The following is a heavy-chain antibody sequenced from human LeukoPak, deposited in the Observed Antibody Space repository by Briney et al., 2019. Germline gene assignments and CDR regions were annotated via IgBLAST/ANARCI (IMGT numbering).Heavy chain of an antibody. CDR2: ISSSSSTI. V-gene: IGHV3-48*01. D-gene: IGHD3-10*01. J-gene: IGHJ6*03. CDR1: GFTFSSYS. CDR3: ARCGSGSYYYYYMDV. Sequence: PGGSLRLSCAASGFTFSSYSMNWVRQAPGKGLEWVSYISSSSSTIYYADSVKGRFTISRDNAKNSLYLQMNSLRAEDTAVYYCARCGSGSYYYYYMDVWGKGTTVTVSS.